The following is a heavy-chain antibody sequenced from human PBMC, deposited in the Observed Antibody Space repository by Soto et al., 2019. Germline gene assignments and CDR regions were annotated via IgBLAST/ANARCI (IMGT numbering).Heavy chain of an antibody. J-gene: IGHJ4*02. D-gene: IGHD3-9*01. CDR1: GYTFTSYG. V-gene: IGHV1-18*01. Sequence: QVQLVQSGAAVKKPGASVQVSCKASGYTFTSYGISWVRQAPGLVGEWMGWISAYNVNPTYAQKLKGRVTRTTDTSTSTAYIELRGMRSDDTAVYYVAVYGTDFLPRGRYLDWLQRAEFDYWCQVTRVTVSS. CDR2: ISAYNVNP. CDR3: AVYGTDFLPRGRYLDWLQRAEFDY.